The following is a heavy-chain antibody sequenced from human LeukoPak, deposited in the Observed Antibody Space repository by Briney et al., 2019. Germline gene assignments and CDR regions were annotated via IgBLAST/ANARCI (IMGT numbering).Heavy chain of an antibody. CDR3: ARDGYSFGHDFDY. CDR1: GFTFSSYW. J-gene: IGHJ4*02. V-gene: IGHV3-74*01. CDR2: IKGDGSST. Sequence: GGSLRLSYAASGFTFSSYWMHWVRHTPGKGLVWVSRIKGDGSSTSYADSVKGRFTISRDNAKNTLYLQMNSLRAEDTAAYYCARDGYSFGHDFDYWGQGTLVTVSS. D-gene: IGHD5-18*01.